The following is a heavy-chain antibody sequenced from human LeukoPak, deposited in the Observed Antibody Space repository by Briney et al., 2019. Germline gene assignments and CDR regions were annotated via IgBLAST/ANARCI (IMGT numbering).Heavy chain of an antibody. D-gene: IGHD3-9*01. CDR2: ISAYNGNT. Sequence: ASVKVSCMASGYSFTIYGITWVRQAPGQGLEWGGWISAYNGNTDYAQKFQGRVTMTTDTSTSTAYMELRSLRFDDTAVYYCARDGLRLFYDILTGYQKTNWFDPWGQGTLVTVSS. V-gene: IGHV1-18*01. CDR3: ARDGLRLFYDILTGYQKTNWFDP. CDR1: GYSFTIYG. J-gene: IGHJ5*02.